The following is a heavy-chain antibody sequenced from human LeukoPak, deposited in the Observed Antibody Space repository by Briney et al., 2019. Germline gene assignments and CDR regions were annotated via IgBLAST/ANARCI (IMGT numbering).Heavy chain of an antibody. CDR2: ISGSGGST. CDR3: AKGHPAANYYNYYGMDV. CDR1: RFTFSNYA. J-gene: IGHJ6*02. V-gene: IGHV3-23*01. Sequence: GGSLRLSCAVSRFTFSNYAMSWVRQAPGKGLEWVSGISGSGGSTYYADSVKGRFTISRDNSKNTLYLQMNSLRAEDTAVYYCAKGHPAANYYNYYGMDVWGQGTTVTVSS. D-gene: IGHD2-2*01.